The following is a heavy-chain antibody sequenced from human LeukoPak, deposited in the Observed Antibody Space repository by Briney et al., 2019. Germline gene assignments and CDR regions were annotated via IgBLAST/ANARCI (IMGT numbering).Heavy chain of an antibody. CDR1: GFTFSSYW. CDR3: ASPEGYCSSTSCPKGDY. D-gene: IGHD2-2*01. J-gene: IGHJ4*02. Sequence: GGSLRLSCAASGFTFSSYWMHWVRQAPGKGLVWVSRINSDGSSTSYADSVEGRFTISRDNAKNTLYLQMNSLRAEDTAVYYCASPEGYCSSTSCPKGDYWGQGTLVTVSS. CDR2: INSDGSST. V-gene: IGHV3-74*01.